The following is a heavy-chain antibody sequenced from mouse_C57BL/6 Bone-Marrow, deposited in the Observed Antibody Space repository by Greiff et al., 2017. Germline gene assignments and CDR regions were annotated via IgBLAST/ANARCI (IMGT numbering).Heavy chain of an antibody. CDR3: ARSQIYYYGSSYGYYAMDY. J-gene: IGHJ4*01. V-gene: IGHV1-81*01. CDR1: GYTFTSYG. CDR2: IYPRSGNT. D-gene: IGHD1-1*01. Sequence: VQLQQSGAELARPGASVKLSCKASGYTFTSYGISWVKQRTGQGLEWIGEIYPRSGNTYYNEKFKGKATLTADKSSSTAYMELRSLTSEDSAVYFCARSQIYYYGSSYGYYAMDYWGQGTSVTVSS.